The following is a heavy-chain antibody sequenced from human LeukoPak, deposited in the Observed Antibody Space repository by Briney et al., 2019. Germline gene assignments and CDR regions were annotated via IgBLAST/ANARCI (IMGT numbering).Heavy chain of an antibody. CDR3: ARDLSPPHYSDY. J-gene: IGHJ4*02. CDR1: GFTFDDYG. CDR2: INWNGGST. Sequence: TGGSLRLSCAASGFTFDDYGMSWVRQALGKGLEWVSGINWNGGSTGYADSVKGRFTISRDNAKNSLYLQMNSLRAEDTALYYCARDLSPPHYSDYWGQGTLVTVSS. V-gene: IGHV3-20*04. D-gene: IGHD2-21*01.